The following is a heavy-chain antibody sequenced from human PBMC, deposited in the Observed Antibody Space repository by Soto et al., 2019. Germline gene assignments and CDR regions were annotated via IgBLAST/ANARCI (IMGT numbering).Heavy chain of an antibody. V-gene: IGHV3-73*01. J-gene: IGHJ5*02. CDR2: IRSKANSYAT. D-gene: IGHD3-10*01. CDR3: TRHEDVLLWFGVNWFDP. CDR1: GFTFSGSA. Sequence: GGSLRLSCAASGFTFSGSAMHWVRQASGKGLEWVGRIRSKANSYATAYAASVKGRFTISRDDSKNTAYLQMNSLKTEDTAVYYCTRHEDVLLWFGVNWFDPWGQGTLVTVSS.